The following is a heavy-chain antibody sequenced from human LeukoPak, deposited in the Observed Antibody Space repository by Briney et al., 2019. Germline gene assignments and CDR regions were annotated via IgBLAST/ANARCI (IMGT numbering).Heavy chain of an antibody. D-gene: IGHD2-21*02. CDR3: ARGDAPGVYPIAVVTAGFDY. J-gene: IGHJ4*02. Sequence: PGGSLRLSCAASGFTFSIYGMHWVRQAPGKGLEWVTVISYDGNKKYYADFAKGRFTISRDNSKNTVYLQMNSLRVEDTAVYYCARGDAPGVYPIAVVTAGFDYWGQGVLVTVSS. V-gene: IGHV3-30*03. CDR2: ISYDGNKK. CDR1: GFTFSIYG.